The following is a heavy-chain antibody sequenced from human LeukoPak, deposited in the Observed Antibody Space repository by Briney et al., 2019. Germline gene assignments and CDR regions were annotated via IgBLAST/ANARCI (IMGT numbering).Heavy chain of an antibody. V-gene: IGHV3-7*05. Sequence: GGSLRLSCAASGFTFSAYWMSWVRQAPGKGLEWVANVNEDGSARYYVDSVKGRFTVSRDNTRDSLYLQMNILRAEDTAVYFCARITTRYFDYWGQGTLVTVSS. CDR1: GFTFSAYW. CDR2: VNEDGSAR. D-gene: IGHD1-1*01. CDR3: ARITTRYFDY. J-gene: IGHJ4*02.